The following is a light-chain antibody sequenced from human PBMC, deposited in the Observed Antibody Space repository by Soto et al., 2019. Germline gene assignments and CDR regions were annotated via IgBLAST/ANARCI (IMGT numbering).Light chain of an antibody. V-gene: IGKV3-15*01. CDR1: QRVSTN. CDR2: GAS. CDR3: QQSYSAPYT. J-gene: IGKJ2*01. Sequence: EIVMTQSPATLSVSPGERATLSCRASQRVSTNLAWYQQKPGQAPRLLIYGASTRATDIPAKFSGSGSGTEFSLTISSVQPEDFATYFCQQSYSAPYTFGRGTKLEIK.